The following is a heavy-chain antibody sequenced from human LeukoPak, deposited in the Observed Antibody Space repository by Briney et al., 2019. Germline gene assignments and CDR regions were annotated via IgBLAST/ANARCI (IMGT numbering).Heavy chain of an antibody. CDR1: GFTFSSYW. CDR3: ARIAALYYYYMVV. J-gene: IGHJ6*03. Sequence: GGSLRLSCAASGFTFSSYWMSWVRQAPGKGLEWVANIKQDGSEKYYVDSVKGRFTISRDNAKNSLYLQMNSLRAEDSAVYYCARIAALYYYYMVVWGKGTTVTVSS. D-gene: IGHD6-13*01. V-gene: IGHV3-7*01. CDR2: IKQDGSEK.